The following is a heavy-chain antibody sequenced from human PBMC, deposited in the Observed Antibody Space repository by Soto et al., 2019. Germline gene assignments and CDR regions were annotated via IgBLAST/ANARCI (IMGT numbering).Heavy chain of an antibody. CDR1: GYTFTGYY. V-gene: IGHV1-2*04. J-gene: IGHJ3*02. CDR3: ARDPGLGGGHAFDI. CDR2: INPNSGGT. D-gene: IGHD3-16*01. Sequence: ASVKVSCKASGYTFTGYYMHWVRQAPGQGLEWMGWINPNSGGTNYAQKFQGWVTMTRDTSISTAYMELSRLRSDDTAVYYCARDPGLGGGHAFDIWGQGTMVTVSS.